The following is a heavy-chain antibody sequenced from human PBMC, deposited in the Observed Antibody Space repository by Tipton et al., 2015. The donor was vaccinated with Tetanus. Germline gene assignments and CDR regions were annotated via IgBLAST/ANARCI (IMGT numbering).Heavy chain of an antibody. D-gene: IGHD3-22*01. CDR3: ARDRSPAYYSEYSGYVWAFDI. CDR2: IYSSGRA. V-gene: IGHV4-30-4*01. CDR1: GGSFTSGDFY. J-gene: IGHJ3*02. Sequence: LRLSCAVSGGSFTSGDFYWTWIRQSPGKGLEWIGSIYSSGRAHYSPSLKSRVTISQDTSKNQFSLKLTSVTAADTAVYYCARDRSPAYYSEYSGYVWAFDIWGQGTMVSVSS.